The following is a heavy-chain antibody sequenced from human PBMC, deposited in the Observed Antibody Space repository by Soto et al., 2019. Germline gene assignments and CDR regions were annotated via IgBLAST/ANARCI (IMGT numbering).Heavy chain of an antibody. CDR1: GYSFSSYSFY. D-gene: IGHD6-13*01. CDR3: SIDGAAPGIRNYNGMDV. V-gene: IGHV4-39*02. J-gene: IGHJ6*02. CDR2: FYYSGYT. Sequence: SDTLTLCCTVSGYSFSSYSFYWACVRQPQWKGLEWIGSFYYSGYTYYNPSLKSRVTISVDTSKNQFSLKLSSVTAADAAVYYCSIDGAAPGIRNYNGMDVWAEGIPVTVS.